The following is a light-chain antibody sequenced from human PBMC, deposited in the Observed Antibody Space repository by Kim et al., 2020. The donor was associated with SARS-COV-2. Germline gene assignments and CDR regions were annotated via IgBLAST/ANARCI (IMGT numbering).Light chain of an antibody. Sequence: EIVMTQSPAILSVSPGERATLSCRASQSISTNLAWYQQTPGQAPRLLIYGASTRATDIPARFSGSGSETEFTLTISSLQSEDFAVYYCQQYNTWWTFGQGTKVDIK. CDR3: QQYNTWWT. V-gene: IGKV3-15*01. J-gene: IGKJ1*01. CDR2: GAS. CDR1: QSISTN.